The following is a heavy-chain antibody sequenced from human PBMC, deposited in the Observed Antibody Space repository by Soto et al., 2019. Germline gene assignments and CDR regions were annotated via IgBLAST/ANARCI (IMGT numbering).Heavy chain of an antibody. D-gene: IGHD1-1*01. CDR2: INESGST. CDR1: GQSFSGHS. CDR3: ARGSGIVALPGELEDVNDDY. J-gene: IGHJ4*02. Sequence: QVQLQQWGAGLVKPSETLSLSCAVYGQSFSGHSWAWIRQPPGKGLEWIGEINESGSTYYNPSLKSRVTIATDTSKNQFSQRLSSVSAADTAAYFCARGSGIVALPGELEDVNDDYWGQGTLVNVSS. V-gene: IGHV4-34*01.